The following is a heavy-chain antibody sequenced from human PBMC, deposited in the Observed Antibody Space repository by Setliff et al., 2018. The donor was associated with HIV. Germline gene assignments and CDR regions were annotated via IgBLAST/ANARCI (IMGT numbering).Heavy chain of an antibody. V-gene: IGHV5-51*01. CDR2: IYPGDSDT. D-gene: IGHD1-1*01. J-gene: IGHJ5*02. CDR3: ARETQTTGQRWFDP. Sequence: GESLKISCKGSGYSFTSYWIGWVRQMPGKGLEWMGIIYPGDSDTRYSPSFQGQVTISADKSISTAYLQWSSLKASDTAIYHCARETQTTGQRWFDPWGQGILVTVSS. CDR1: GYSFTSYW.